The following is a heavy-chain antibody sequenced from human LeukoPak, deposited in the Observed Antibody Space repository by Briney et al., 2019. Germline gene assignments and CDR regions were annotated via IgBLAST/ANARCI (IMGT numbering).Heavy chain of an antibody. CDR3: AREGGQQTTVTTYDY. CDR2: LSAYNGNT. CDR1: GYTFTSYG. J-gene: IGHJ4*02. V-gene: IGHV1-18*01. Sequence: ASVKVSCKASGYTFTSYGISWVRQAPGQGLEWMGSLSAYNGNTNYAQKLQGRVTMTTDTSTSTAYMELRSLRSDDTAVYYCAREGGQQTTVTTYDYWGQGTLVTVSS. D-gene: IGHD4-17*01.